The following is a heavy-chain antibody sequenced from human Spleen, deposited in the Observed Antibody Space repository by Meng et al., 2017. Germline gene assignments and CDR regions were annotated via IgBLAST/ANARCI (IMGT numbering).Heavy chain of an antibody. J-gene: IGHJ5*02. V-gene: IGHV4-59*04. Sequence: QVQLQESGPGLVKPSETLSLTCAVSGDSISGYFWSWIRQPPGKGLEWIGYVFYTGSTYYTPSLRRRVTVSIDTSKNQFSLEVTSVTAADTAVYYCVRSSGWVRTGFDPWGQGTLVTVSS. CDR1: GDSISGYF. CDR3: VRSSGWVRTGFDP. D-gene: IGHD6-19*01. CDR2: VFYTGST.